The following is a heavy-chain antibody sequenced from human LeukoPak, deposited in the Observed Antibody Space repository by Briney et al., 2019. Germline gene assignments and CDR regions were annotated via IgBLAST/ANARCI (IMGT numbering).Heavy chain of an antibody. CDR1: GFTFSSYA. CDR3: AKGLASYYYYGMDV. V-gene: IGHV3-23*01. J-gene: IGHJ6*02. CDR2: ISGSGGST. Sequence: GGSLRLSCAASGFTFSSYAMSWVRQAPGKGLEWVSAISGSGGSTYYADSVKGRFTISRDNSKNTLYLQMNSLRAEDTAVYYCAKGLASYYYYGMDVWGQGTTVTVSS. D-gene: IGHD3-16*01.